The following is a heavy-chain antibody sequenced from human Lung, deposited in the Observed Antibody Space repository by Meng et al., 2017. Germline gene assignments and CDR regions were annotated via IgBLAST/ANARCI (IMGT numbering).Heavy chain of an antibody. Sequence: EVQLVESGGGLVKPGGCLRLSCAASGFTCSTFTMNWVRQGPGRGLEWVSSISSSSNYIYYADSLKGRFTISRDNPKNSLYLQMSSLRAEDTAVYYCARADCTSASCYGSYFDYWGQGTLVTVSS. D-gene: IGHD2-2*01. CDR3: ARADCTSASCYGSYFDY. CDR1: GFTCSTFT. J-gene: IGHJ4*02. CDR2: ISSSSNYI. V-gene: IGHV3-21*01.